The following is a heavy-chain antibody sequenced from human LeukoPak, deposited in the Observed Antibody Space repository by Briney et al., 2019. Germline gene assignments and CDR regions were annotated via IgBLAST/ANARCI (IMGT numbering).Heavy chain of an antibody. CDR2: INPNSGGT. Sequence: ASVKVSCKASGYTFTGYYMHWVRQAPGQGLEWMGWINPNSGGTNYAQKFQGRVTMTREPSLRTASMELSRLGSDAPAVDTCARDGGYCGYEYYFDYWGQGTLVTVSS. CDR3: ARDGGYCGYEYYFDY. CDR1: GYTFTGYY. D-gene: IGHD5-12*01. J-gene: IGHJ4*02. V-gene: IGHV1-2*02.